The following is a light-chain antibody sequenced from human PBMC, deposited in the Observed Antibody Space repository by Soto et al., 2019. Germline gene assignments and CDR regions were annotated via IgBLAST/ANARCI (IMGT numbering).Light chain of an antibody. Sequence: QSVLTQPPSVSGAPGQRVTISCTGSSSNIGAGYGVHWYIQLPGTAPKLLVYGDSNRPSGVPDRFSGSKSDTSASLAITGLQAEDEADYHCSSYGGNDWVFGGGTKLTVL. CDR3: SSYGGNDWV. CDR1: SSNIGAGYG. J-gene: IGLJ3*02. CDR2: GDS. V-gene: IGLV1-40*01.